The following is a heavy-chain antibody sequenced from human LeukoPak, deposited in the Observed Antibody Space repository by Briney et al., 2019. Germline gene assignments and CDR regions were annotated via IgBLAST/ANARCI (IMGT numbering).Heavy chain of an antibody. D-gene: IGHD3-10*01. CDR3: AKGSIFGELLSDY. CDR1: GFTFSSYG. J-gene: IGHJ4*02. CDR2: IRYDGSNK. Sequence: GGSLRLSCAASGFTFSSYGMYWVRQAPGKGLEWVAFIRYDGSNKYYADSVKGRFTISRDNSKNTLYLQMNSLRAEDTAVYYCAKGSIFGELLSDYWGQGTLVTVSS. V-gene: IGHV3-30*02.